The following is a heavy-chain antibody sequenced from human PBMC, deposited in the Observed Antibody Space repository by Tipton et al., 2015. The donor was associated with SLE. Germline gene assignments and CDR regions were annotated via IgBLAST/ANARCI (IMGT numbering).Heavy chain of an antibody. V-gene: IGHV4-59*01. CDR2: IYYSGST. CDR3: ARALYYYDSGSYFYYMDV. Sequence: TPSLTCTVSGGSISSYYWTWIRQPPGKGLVWIGYIYYSGSTAYNSSLKSRVTISVDTSTDQFSLNLSSVTAADTAVYHCARALYYYDSGSYFYYMDVWGKGTSVTV. CDR1: GGSISSYY. D-gene: IGHD3-10*01. J-gene: IGHJ6*03.